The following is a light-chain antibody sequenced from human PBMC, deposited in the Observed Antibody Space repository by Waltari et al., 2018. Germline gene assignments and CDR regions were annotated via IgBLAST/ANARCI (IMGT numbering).Light chain of an antibody. J-gene: IGKJ2*01. V-gene: IGKV1-16*02. CDR2: AAS. CDR1: QGIRNY. Sequence: DIQMTQSPSSLSASVGDSVTITCRASQGIRNYLAWVQQKPGKAPKSMIYAASSLQIGVPSKFSGSGSGTDFTLTISRVEAEDVGVYYCMQALQTLYTFGQGTKLEIK. CDR3: MQALQTLYT.